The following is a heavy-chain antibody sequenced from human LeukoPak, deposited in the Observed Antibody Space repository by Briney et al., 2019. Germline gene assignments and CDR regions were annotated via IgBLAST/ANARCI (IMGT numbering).Heavy chain of an antibody. CDR3: ARAQGLEWFTYYYYYMDV. Sequence: SETLSLTCTVSGGSISSYYWSWIRQPPGKGLEWIGYIYYSGSTNYNPSLKSRVTISVDTSKNQFSLKLSSVTAADTAVYYCARAQGLEWFTYYYYYMDVWGKGTTVTVSS. CDR1: GGSISSYY. J-gene: IGHJ6*03. CDR2: IYYSGST. D-gene: IGHD3-3*01. V-gene: IGHV4-59*01.